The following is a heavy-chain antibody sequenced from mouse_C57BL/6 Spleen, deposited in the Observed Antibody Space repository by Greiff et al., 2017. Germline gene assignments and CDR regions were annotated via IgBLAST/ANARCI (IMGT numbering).Heavy chain of an antibody. Sequence: EVMLVESGGGLVKPGGSLKLSCAASGFTFSSYAMSWVRQTPEKRLEWVATISDGGSYTYYPDNVKGRFTISRDNAKNNLYLQMSHLKSEDTAMYYCARDGPLTWFAYWGQGTLVTVSA. CDR1: GFTFSSYA. CDR2: ISDGGSYT. J-gene: IGHJ3*01. D-gene: IGHD6-1*01. CDR3: ARDGPLTWFAY. V-gene: IGHV5-4*01.